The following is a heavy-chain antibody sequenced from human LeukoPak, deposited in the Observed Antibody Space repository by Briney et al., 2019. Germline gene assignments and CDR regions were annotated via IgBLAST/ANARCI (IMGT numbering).Heavy chain of an antibody. CDR3: ARDADGNCDY. CDR2: ISYDGSNK. V-gene: IGHV3-30-3*01. Sequence: GGSLRLSCAASGFTFSSYAMHWVRQAPGKGLEWVAVISYDGSNKYYADSVKGRFTISRDNSKNTLYLQMNSLRAEDTAMYYCARDADGNCDYWGQGALVTVSS. J-gene: IGHJ4*02. CDR1: GFTFSSYA.